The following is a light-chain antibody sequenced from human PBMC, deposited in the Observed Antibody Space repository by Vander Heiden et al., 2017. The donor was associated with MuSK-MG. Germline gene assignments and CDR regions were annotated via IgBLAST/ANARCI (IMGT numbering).Light chain of an antibody. V-gene: IGLV2-23*02. CDR1: SSDVGGYTL. Sequence: QSALTQPASVSGAPGQSITFSCTGTSSDVGGYTLVSWHQQHPGKAANHQIYEVTKRPSGVSNRFSGSNSGNTASLTISGLQAEDEADYYCCSYPGSITFLYVFGTGTKVTVL. CDR3: CSYPGSITFLYV. CDR2: EVT. J-gene: IGLJ1*01.